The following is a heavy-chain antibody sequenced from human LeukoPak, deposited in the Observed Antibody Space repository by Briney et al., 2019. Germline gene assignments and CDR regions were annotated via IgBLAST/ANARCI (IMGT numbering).Heavy chain of an antibody. J-gene: IGHJ4*02. CDR3: ARDKIVGATNFDY. V-gene: IGHV1-3*01. D-gene: IGHD1-26*01. CDR1: GYTFTSYA. CDR2: INAGNGNT. Sequence: GASVKVSCKASGYTFTSYAMHWVRQAPGQRLEWMGWINAGNGNTKYSQKFRGRVTITRDTSASTAYMELSSLRSEDTAVYYCARDKIVGATNFDYWGQGTLVTASS.